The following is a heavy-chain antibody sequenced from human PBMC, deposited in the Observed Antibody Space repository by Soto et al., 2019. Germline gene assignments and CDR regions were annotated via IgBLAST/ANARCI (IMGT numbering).Heavy chain of an antibody. CDR3: ARWSGVGVAGMDV. CDR1: GGSISSDDYY. D-gene: IGHD3-10*01. V-gene: IGHV4-30-4*01. J-gene: IGHJ6*02. Sequence: QVQLQESGPRLLKPSQTLSLTCTVSGGSISSDDYYWSWIRQPPGKGPEWVGYISYSGTTDYNPALRRRIAISLATSKRKFSMRLSSVTAADTALYLCARWSGVGVAGMDVWGQGTTVTVSS. CDR2: ISYSGTT.